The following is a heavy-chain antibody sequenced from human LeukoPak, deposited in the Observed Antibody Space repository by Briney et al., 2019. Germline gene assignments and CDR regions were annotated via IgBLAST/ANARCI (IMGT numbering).Heavy chain of an antibody. CDR2: IHYSGNT. J-gene: IGHJ4*02. CDR3: ASSEWNYAR. CDR1: GGSISSYY. V-gene: IGHV4-59*08. Sequence: KSSETLSLTCTVSGGSISSYYWSWMRQPPGKGLEWIGYIHYSGNTNYNPSLMSRVTISLGTSRTQFSLKLTSVTAADTAVYYCASSEWNYARWGQGMLVTVSS. D-gene: IGHD1-7*01.